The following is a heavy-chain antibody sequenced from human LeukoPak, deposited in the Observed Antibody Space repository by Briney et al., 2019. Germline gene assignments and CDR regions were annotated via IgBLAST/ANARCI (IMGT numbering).Heavy chain of an antibody. CDR2: IYSGGST. D-gene: IGHD4-17*01. Sequence: GGSLRLSCAASGFTVSSNYMSWVRQAPGKGLEWVSVIYSGGSTYYADSVKGRFTISRDNSKNTLYLQMNSLRAEDTAVYYCARPHGEDVYYYYYGMDVWGQGTTVTVSS. CDR3: ARPHGEDVYYYYYGMDV. CDR1: GFTVSSNY. V-gene: IGHV3-53*01. J-gene: IGHJ6*02.